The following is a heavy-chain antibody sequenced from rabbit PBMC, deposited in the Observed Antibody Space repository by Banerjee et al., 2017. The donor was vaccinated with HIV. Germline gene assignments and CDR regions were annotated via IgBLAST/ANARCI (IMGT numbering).Heavy chain of an antibody. CDR3: ARDGVYGYATHGMDL. J-gene: IGHJ6*01. CDR2: VDTGSSDT. Sequence: QSLEESGGDLVKPGASLTLTCTASGFDFSSNGMCWVRQAPGKGLEWIGCVDTGSSDTWHASWVNGRFTISKISSTTVTLQMTSLTVADTATYFCARDGVYGYATHGMDLWGQGTLVTVS. CDR1: GFDFSSNG. D-gene: IGHD6-1*01. V-gene: IGHV1S40*01.